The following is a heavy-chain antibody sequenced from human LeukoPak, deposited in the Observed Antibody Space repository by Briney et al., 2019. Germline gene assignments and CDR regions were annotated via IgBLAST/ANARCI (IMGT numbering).Heavy chain of an antibody. CDR3: AKDHCSSTSCYYYYYYYMDV. J-gene: IGHJ6*03. V-gene: IGHV3-43D*03. CDR2: ISWDGGST. Sequence: PGGSLRVSCAASGFTFDEYAMHWVRQAPGEGLEWVSLISWDGGSTYYADSVKGRFTISRDNSKNSLYLQMNSLRAEDTALYYCAKDHCSSTSCYYYYYYYMDVWGKGTTVTVSS. D-gene: IGHD2-2*01. CDR1: GFTFDEYA.